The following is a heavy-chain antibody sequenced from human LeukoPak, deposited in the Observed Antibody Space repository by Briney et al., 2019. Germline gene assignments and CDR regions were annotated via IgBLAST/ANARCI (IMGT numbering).Heavy chain of an antibody. CDR1: GFTFDDYA. J-gene: IGHJ4*02. CDR2: ISWNSDTR. CDR3: ARLGGFSMVRGVIIKRPPYFDY. Sequence: PGRSLRLSCAVSGFTFDDYAMHWVRQVPGKGLEWVAGISWNSDTRGYVDSVKGRFTISRDNAKNSLYLQMNSLRAEDTAVYYCARLGGFSMVRGVIIKRPPYFDYWGQGTLVTVSS. V-gene: IGHV3-9*01. D-gene: IGHD3-10*01.